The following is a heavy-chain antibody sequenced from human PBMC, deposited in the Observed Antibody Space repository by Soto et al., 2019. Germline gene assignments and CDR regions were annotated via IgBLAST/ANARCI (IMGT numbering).Heavy chain of an antibody. J-gene: IGHJ4*02. V-gene: IGHV1-3*01. CDR1: GYTFTSYA. CDR2: INGVNGNT. Sequence: QVQLVQSGAEVKKPGASVKVSCKASGYTFTSYAMHWVRQAPGQRLEWMGWINGVNGNTKYSQKFQGRVTITRDTSASAACMELSSLRSEDTAVYYCAGITGVTTHYWGQGTQVTVSS. CDR3: AGITGVTTHY. D-gene: IGHD4-17*01.